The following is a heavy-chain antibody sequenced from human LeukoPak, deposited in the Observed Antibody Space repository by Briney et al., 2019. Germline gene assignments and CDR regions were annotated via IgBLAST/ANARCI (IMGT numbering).Heavy chain of an antibody. CDR3: ARANYYDSSGYPAIDY. CDR1: GFTFSSYA. D-gene: IGHD3-22*01. Sequence: GRSLRLSCAASGFTFSSYAMHWVRQAPGKGLEWVAVISYDGSNKYYADSVKGRFTISRDNSKNTLYLQMNSLRAEDTAVYYCARANYYDSSGYPAIDYWGQGTLVTVSS. V-gene: IGHV3-30-3*01. CDR2: ISYDGSNK. J-gene: IGHJ4*02.